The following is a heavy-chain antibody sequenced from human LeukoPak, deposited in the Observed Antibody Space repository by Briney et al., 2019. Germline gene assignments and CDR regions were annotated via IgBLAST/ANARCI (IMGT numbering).Heavy chain of an antibody. CDR2: IKQDGSTK. CDR1: EFTLSNYW. J-gene: IGHJ4*02. CDR3: ARGQYTDGLSY. V-gene: IGHV3-7*03. D-gene: IGHD5-24*01. Sequence: GGSLRLSCVVSEFTLSNYWMSWVRQAPGKGLEWVANIKQDGSTKYYVDSVKGRFTISGDNAENSLFLQMNGLRPEDTAVFYCARGQYTDGLSYWGQGTLVTVSS.